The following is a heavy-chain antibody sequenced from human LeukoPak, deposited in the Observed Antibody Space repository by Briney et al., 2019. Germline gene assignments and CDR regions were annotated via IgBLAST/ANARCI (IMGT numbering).Heavy chain of an antibody. CDR1: VVTSSGHS. J-gene: IGHJ5*01. CDR2: ISRDGTIT. CDR3: ARGWYGPDS. Sequence: GGSLRLSSASSVVTSSGHSMHWVRQAPGRGRVWVSGISRDGTITNYADVVKGRFTISRDNAKNTLYLQMNSLRVEDTAVYSCARGWYGPDSCGQGTLVTVSS. D-gene: IGHD1-14*01. V-gene: IGHV3-74*01.